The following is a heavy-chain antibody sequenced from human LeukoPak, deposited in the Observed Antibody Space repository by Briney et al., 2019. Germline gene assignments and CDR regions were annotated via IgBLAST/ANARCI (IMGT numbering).Heavy chain of an antibody. CDR2: IYPGDSDT. CDR3: ARPRYYGSGSHCYFDY. Sequence: GESLKIPCKGSGYSFASYWIGWVRQMPGKGLEWMGTIYPGDSDTRYSPSFQGQVTISADKSISTSYLQWSSLKASDTAMYYCARPRYYGSGSHCYFDYWGQGTLVTVSA. CDR1: GYSFASYW. D-gene: IGHD3-10*01. J-gene: IGHJ4*02. V-gene: IGHV5-51*01.